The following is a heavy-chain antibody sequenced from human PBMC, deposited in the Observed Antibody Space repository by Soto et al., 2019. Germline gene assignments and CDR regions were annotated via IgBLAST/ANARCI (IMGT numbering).Heavy chain of an antibody. Sequence: ASVKVSCKVSGYTLTELSMHWVRQAPGRGLEWMGGFDPEDGETIYAQKFQGRVTMTEDTSTDTVYMDLSSLRSEDTAVYYCVQNSPIGSTYSGYDGIDYWGQGTLVTVSS. D-gene: IGHD5-12*01. V-gene: IGHV1-24*01. CDR2: FDPEDGET. J-gene: IGHJ4*02. CDR1: GYTLTELS. CDR3: VQNSPIGSTYSGYDGIDY.